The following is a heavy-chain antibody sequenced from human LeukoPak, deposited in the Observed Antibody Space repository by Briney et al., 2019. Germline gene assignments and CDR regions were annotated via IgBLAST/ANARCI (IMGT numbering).Heavy chain of an antibody. J-gene: IGHJ4*02. CDR3: VKDRCDRTTCPEV. D-gene: IGHD2-2*01. CDR1: GFTFSTYA. Sequence: GGSLRLSCAASGFTFSTYAMTWVRQAPGEGLEWVSGISGSGGSTYYTDSVKGRFTISRDNSKNTLHLQMSSLRAEDAALYYCVKDRCDRTTCPEVWGQGTLVTVSS. CDR2: ISGSGGST. V-gene: IGHV3-23*01.